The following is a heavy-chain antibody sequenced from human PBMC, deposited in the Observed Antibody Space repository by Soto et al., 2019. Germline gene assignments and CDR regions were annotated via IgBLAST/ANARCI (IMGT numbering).Heavy chain of an antibody. CDR3: ARGEDAFFYYGLDV. CDR2: IYDTGISGYTPST. V-gene: IGHV4-59*01. J-gene: IGHJ6*02. CDR1: GVSITSSY. Sequence: SDTLSLTCPVSGVSITSSYWSWIRRPPGKGLEWIAYIYDTGISGYTPSTSYNPSLKSRVTMSVDTSKSQCSLKLTSVTAADTAVYYCARGEDAFFYYGLDVWGQGITVNIAS.